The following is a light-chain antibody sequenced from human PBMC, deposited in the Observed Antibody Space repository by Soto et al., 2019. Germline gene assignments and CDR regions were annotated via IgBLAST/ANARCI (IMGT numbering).Light chain of an antibody. V-gene: IGKV3-15*01. CDR3: QQYNNWPHT. Sequence: EIVMTQSPATLSVSPGERATLSCRASQSVSSNLAGYQQKPGQTPRLLIYGASTRATGIPARFSGSGSGTEFTLTISSLQSEDFAGYYCQQYNNWPHTFGQGTKLEIK. CDR1: QSVSSN. J-gene: IGKJ2*01. CDR2: GAS.